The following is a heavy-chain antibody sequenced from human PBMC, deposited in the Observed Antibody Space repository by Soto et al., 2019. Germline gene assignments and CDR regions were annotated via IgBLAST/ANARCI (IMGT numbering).Heavy chain of an antibody. CDR1: GYTFTSYA. CDR2: INAGNGNT. D-gene: IGHD2-2*01. Sequence: ASVKVSCKASGYTFTSYAMHWLRQSPGQMLEWMGWINAGNGNTKYSQKFQGRVTITRDTSASTAYMELSSLRSEDTAVYYCARLIVVVPAARDYYYGMDVWGQGTLVTVSS. J-gene: IGHJ6*02. V-gene: IGHV1-3*01. CDR3: ARLIVVVPAARDYYYGMDV.